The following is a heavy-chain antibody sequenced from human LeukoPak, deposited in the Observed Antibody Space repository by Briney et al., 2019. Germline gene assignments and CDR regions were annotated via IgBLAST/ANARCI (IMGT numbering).Heavy chain of an antibody. J-gene: IGHJ4*02. V-gene: IGHV3-23*01. Sequence: GGSLRLSCAASGFTFSGYSMNWVRQAPGKGLEWVSAISGSGGSTYYADSVKGRFTITRDNSKNTLYLQMNSLRAEDTAVYYCAKDSTDYGDYPYYFDYWGQGTLVTVSS. CDR1: GFTFSGYS. CDR2: ISGSGGST. CDR3: AKDSTDYGDYPYYFDY. D-gene: IGHD4-17*01.